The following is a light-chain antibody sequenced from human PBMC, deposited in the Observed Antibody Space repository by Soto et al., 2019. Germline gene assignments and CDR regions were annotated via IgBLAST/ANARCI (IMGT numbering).Light chain of an antibody. V-gene: IGLV2-8*01. CDR3: SSYGGSSNLV. CDR1: SSDVGGYNY. J-gene: IGLJ2*01. Sequence: QSALTQPPSASGSPGQSVTISCTGTSSDVGGYNYVSWYQQHPGKAPKLMIYEVNKRPSGVPDRFSGSKSGNTASLTVSGLQAEDGADYYCSSYGGSSNLVFGGGTKVTVL. CDR2: EVN.